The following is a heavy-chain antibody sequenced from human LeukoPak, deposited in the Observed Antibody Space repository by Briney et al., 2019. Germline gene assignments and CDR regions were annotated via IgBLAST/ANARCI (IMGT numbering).Heavy chain of an antibody. CDR1: GGSFSGYY. D-gene: IGHD3-22*01. CDR2: INHSGST. Sequence: SETLSLTCAVYGGSFSGYYWSWIRQPPGKGLEWIGEINHSGSTNYNPSLKSRVTISVDTSKNQFSLKLSSVPAADTAVYYCARSSEGRYYYDSSGFGYYFYYMDVWGKGTTVTISS. J-gene: IGHJ6*03. CDR3: ARSSEGRYYYDSSGFGYYFYYMDV. V-gene: IGHV4-34*01.